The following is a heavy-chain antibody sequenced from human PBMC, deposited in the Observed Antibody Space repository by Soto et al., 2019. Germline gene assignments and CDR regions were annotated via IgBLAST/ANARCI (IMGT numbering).Heavy chain of an antibody. J-gene: IGHJ4*02. CDR3: AGRRTYPLGY. CDR2: IYYSGST. D-gene: IGHD2-2*02. Sequence: QLQLQESGPGLVKPSETLSLTCTVSGGSISSSSYYWGWIRQPSGKGLEWIGSIYYSGSTYYNPAPERRVIISVHPSKHRFPRELRSVTAADTAVYSCAGRRTYPLGYLGQGTLVTVSS. CDR1: GGSISSSSYY. V-gene: IGHV4-39*02.